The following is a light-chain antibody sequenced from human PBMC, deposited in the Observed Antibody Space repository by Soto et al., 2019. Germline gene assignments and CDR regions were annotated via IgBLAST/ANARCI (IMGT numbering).Light chain of an antibody. CDR1: PSVNSGY. CDR3: QQYASSIMYT. V-gene: IGKV3-20*01. Sequence: EFVLTQSPATLSLSPGDRATLSCRASPSVNSGYLAWYQQKPGQAPRLLIYGASNRATGIPDRFSGSGSGTDFTLTISRLEPEDFAVYYCQQYASSIMYTVGQGTKVDIK. CDR2: GAS. J-gene: IGKJ2*01.